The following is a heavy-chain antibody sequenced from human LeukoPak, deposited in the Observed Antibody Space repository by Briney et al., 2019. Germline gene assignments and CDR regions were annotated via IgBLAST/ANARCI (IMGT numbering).Heavy chain of an antibody. Sequence: YPSETLSLTCAVYGGSFSGYYWSWIRQPPGKGLEWIGEINHSGSTNYNPSLKSRVTISVDTSKNQFSLKLSSVTAADTAVYYCANLWFGSSYIWFDPWGQGTLVTVSS. CDR1: GGSFSGYY. CDR3: ANLWFGSSYIWFDP. CDR2: INHSGST. J-gene: IGHJ5*02. V-gene: IGHV4-34*01. D-gene: IGHD3-10*01.